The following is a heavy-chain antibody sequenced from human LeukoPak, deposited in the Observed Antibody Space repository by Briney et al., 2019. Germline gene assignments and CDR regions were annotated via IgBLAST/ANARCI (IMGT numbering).Heavy chain of an antibody. J-gene: IGHJ4*02. CDR2: FYNSWNT. Sequence: SETLSLTCTVSGGSVSSGSYYWSWIRQPPGKGLEWIGYFYNSWNTNYNPSLKSRVTISIDTSKNQFSLRLSSVTAADTAVYYCARANGDYLYYFDYWGQGTPVTVSS. CDR3: ARANGDYLYYFDY. V-gene: IGHV4-61*01. CDR1: GGSVSSGSYY. D-gene: IGHD4-17*01.